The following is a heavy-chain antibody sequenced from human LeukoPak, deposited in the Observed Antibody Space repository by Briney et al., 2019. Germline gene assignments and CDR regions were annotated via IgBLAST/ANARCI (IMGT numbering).Heavy chain of an antibody. D-gene: IGHD3-16*01. V-gene: IGHV4-30-2*01. CDR3: ARLGRYDYFIDY. CDR2: IYHSGST. CDR1: GGSISSAGYS. J-gene: IGHJ4*02. Sequence: PSETLSLTCAVSGGSISSAGYSWSWIRQPPGKGLEWIGYIYHSGSTYYNSSLKSRVTISVDRSKNQFSLKLTSVTAADTAVYYCARLGRYDYFIDYWGQGILVHVSS.